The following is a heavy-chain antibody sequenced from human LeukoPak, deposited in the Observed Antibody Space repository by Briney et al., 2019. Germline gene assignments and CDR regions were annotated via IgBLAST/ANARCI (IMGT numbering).Heavy chain of an antibody. Sequence: GESLRLSCAASGFTFSAYAMNWVRQAPGKGLEWVSSISGSGGRTYYADSVKGRFTISRDNSKNTLYLQLNGLRAEDTAVYYCAKEREYYDSSGYSGFDYWGQGTLVTVSS. CDR3: AKEREYYDSSGYSGFDY. CDR1: GFTFSAYA. J-gene: IGHJ4*02. V-gene: IGHV3-23*01. CDR2: ISGSGGRT. D-gene: IGHD3-22*01.